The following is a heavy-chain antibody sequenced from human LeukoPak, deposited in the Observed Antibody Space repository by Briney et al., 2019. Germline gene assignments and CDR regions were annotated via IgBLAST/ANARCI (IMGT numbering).Heavy chain of an antibody. CDR3: ARVGRWFGELSGDY. D-gene: IGHD3-10*01. V-gene: IGHV4-34*01. J-gene: IGHJ4*02. CDR2: INYTGST. CDR1: GGSFSGFY. Sequence: PSETLSLTCAVYGGSFSGFYWSWIRHVPGKGLEWIGEINYTGSTSYNPSLKSRVTISLDTSRNQFSLKLTSVTAADTAVYYCARVGRWFGELSGDYWGQGNLVTVSS.